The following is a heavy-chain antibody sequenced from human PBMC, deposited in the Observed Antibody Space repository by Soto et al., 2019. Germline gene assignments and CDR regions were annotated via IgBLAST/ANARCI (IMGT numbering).Heavy chain of an antibody. V-gene: IGHV1-69*13. D-gene: IGHD3-9*01. CDR3: ASAYDILTGYYIHYYYGMDV. Sequence: SVKVSCKASGGTFSSYAISWVRQAPGQGLEWMGGIIPIFGTANYAQKFQGRVTITADESTSTAYMELSSLRSEDTAVYYCASAYDILTGYYIHYYYGMDVWGQGTTVTV. CDR1: GGTFSSYA. J-gene: IGHJ6*02. CDR2: IIPIFGTA.